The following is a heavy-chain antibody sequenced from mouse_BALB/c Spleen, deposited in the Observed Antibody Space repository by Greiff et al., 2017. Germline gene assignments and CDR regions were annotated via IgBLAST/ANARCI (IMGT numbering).Heavy chain of an antibody. V-gene: IGHV5-17*02. D-gene: IGHD2-1*01. J-gene: IGHJ4*01. CDR2: ISSGSSTI. CDR1: GFTFSSFG. CDR3: ARWGGNYGDYAMDY. Sequence: EVQLVESGGGLVQPGGSRKLSCAASGFTFSSFGMHWVRQAPEKGLEWVAYISSGSSTIYYADTVKGRFTISRDNPKNTLFLQMTSLRSEDTAMYYCARWGGNYGDYAMDYWGQGTSVTVSS.